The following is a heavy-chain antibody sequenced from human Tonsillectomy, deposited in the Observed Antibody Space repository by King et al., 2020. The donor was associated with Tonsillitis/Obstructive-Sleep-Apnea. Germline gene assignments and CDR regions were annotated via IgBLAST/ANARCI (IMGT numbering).Heavy chain of an antibody. CDR3: ARHRERYKLELEAFDY. Sequence: QLVQSGAEVKKPGESLKISCKGYGYSFTTYWIGWVRQMPGKALEWMGIIYPGDSDTRYSPSFQGQVTISADKSSSTAYLQWRSLKAADTAMYYCARHRERYKLELEAFDYWGQGTLVTVSS. V-gene: IGHV5-51*01. J-gene: IGHJ4*02. CDR1: GYSFTTYW. CDR2: IYPGDSDT. D-gene: IGHD1-7*01.